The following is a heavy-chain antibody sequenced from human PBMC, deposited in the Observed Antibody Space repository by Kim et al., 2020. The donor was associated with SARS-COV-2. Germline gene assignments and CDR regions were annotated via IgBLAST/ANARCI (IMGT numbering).Heavy chain of an antibody. Sequence: SETLSLTCAVSGYSISSSNWWGWIRQPPGKGLEWIGYIYYSGSTYYNPSLKSRVTMSVDTSKNQFSLKLSSVTAVDTAVYYCARSPPMDYGGNSLAFDIWGQGTMVTVSS. D-gene: IGHD4-17*01. J-gene: IGHJ3*02. CDR1: GYSISSSNW. CDR2: IYYSGST. CDR3: ARSPPMDYGGNSLAFDI. V-gene: IGHV4-28*01.